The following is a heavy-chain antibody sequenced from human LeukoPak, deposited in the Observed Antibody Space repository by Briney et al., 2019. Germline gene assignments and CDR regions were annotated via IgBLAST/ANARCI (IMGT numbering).Heavy chain of an antibody. CDR2: IYYSGST. D-gene: IGHD2-21*02. CDR1: GGSISSYY. J-gene: IGHJ4*02. V-gene: IGHV4-59*01. CDR3: ARLAYCGGDCPMWGSFDY. Sequence: SETLSLTCTVSGGSISSYYWSWIRQPPGKGLEWIGYIYYSGSTNYNPSLKSRVTISVDTSKNQFSLKLSSVTAANTAVYYCARLAYCGGDCPMWGSFDYWGQGTLVTVSS.